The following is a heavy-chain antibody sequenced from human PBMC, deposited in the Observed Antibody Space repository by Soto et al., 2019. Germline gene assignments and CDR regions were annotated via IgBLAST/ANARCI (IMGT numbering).Heavy chain of an antibody. Sequence: PSETLSLTCTVSGGSISSYYWSWIRQPPGKGLEWIGYIYYSGSTNYNPSIKSRVTISVDTSKNQFSLKLSSVTAADTAVYYCARRYGVYFDYWGQGTLVTVS. CDR2: IYYSGST. CDR3: ARRYGVYFDY. CDR1: GGSISSYY. J-gene: IGHJ4*02. D-gene: IGHD4-17*01. V-gene: IGHV4-59*08.